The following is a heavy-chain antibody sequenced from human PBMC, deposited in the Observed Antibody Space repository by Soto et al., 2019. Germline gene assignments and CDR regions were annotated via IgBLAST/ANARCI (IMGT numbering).Heavy chain of an antibody. J-gene: IGHJ6*02. CDR1: GGSISSYS. CDR2: INDSGST. Sequence: QVQLQESGPGCVKPSDPLSLTCTVSGGSISSYSWSWIRQPPGKGLEWIGYINDSGSTSYNGSLKSRVTISVDTSENQFSLKLSSVAAADTAVYYCARLLTLVWGYGLDVWGQGTTVTVSS. D-gene: IGHD3-10*01. V-gene: IGHV4-59*07. CDR3: ARLLTLVWGYGLDV.